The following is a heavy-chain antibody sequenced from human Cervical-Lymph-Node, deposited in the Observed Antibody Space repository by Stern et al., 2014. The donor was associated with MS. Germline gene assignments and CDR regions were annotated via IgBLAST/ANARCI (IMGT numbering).Heavy chain of an antibody. J-gene: IGHJ6*02. CDR2: IIPIFGAA. Sequence: VQLVGSGAEVRKPGSSVKVSCKVSGDTFSNYGLSWVRHAPGQGLEWMGGIIPIFGAANYAQRFQGRVTISADESTSTAYMALSSLSYEDTAMYYCARDRVEATGGFGYYYGKDVWGQGTAVTVSS. CDR1: GDTFSNYG. D-gene: IGHD1-26*01. V-gene: IGHV1-69*01. CDR3: ARDRVEATGGFGYYYGKDV.